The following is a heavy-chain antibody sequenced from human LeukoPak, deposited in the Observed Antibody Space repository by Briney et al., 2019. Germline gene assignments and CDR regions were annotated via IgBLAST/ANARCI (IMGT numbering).Heavy chain of an antibody. V-gene: IGHV4-59*12. CDR3: AKSNGYGLVDI. CDR1: GGSISNYY. D-gene: IGHD3-10*01. CDR2: IYYSGST. J-gene: IGHJ3*02. Sequence: SETLSLTCTVSGGSISNYYWSWIRQPPGKGLEWIGYIYYSGSTNYNPSLKSRVTISLDTSRNQFSLKLNSVTAADTAVYYCAKSNGYGLVDIWGQGTMVTVSS.